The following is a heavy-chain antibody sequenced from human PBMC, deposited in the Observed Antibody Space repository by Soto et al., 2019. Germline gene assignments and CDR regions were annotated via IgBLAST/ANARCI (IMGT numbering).Heavy chain of an antibody. CDR2: IYYSGST. J-gene: IGHJ4*02. V-gene: IGHV4-31*03. Sequence: QVQLQESGPGLVKPSQTLSLTCTASGGSISSGGYYWSWIRQQPGKSLEWIGYIYYSGSTYYNPSLTSRVTITVDTSKNQFYLKLSSVTAADTAVYYCARGDGYQRQIFEYWGQGTLVTVSS. CDR3: ARGDGYQRQIFEY. CDR1: GGSISSGGYY. D-gene: IGHD2-2*01.